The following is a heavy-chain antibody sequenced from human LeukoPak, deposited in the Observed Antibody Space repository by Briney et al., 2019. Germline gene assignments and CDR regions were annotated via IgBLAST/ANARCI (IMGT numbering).Heavy chain of an antibody. CDR3: ARDRVYDSSGYYYGPPVY. D-gene: IGHD3-22*01. CDR1: GFIFSNYA. J-gene: IGHJ4*02. CDR2: IGGDGVGK. V-gene: IGHV3-23*01. Sequence: PGGSLRLSCVASGFIFSNYAMTWVRQAPGKGLEWVSAIGGDGVGKDYADSVKGRFTISRDNSKNTLYLQMNSLRAEDTAVYYCARDRVYDSSGYYYGPPVYWGQGTLVTVSS.